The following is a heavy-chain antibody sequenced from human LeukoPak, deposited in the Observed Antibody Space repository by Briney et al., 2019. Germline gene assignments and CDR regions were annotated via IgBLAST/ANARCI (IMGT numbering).Heavy chain of an antibody. CDR2: ISDGGVTI. CDR3: AKGLLRIYYYYMDV. D-gene: IGHD4-17*01. Sequence: PGGSLRLSCAASGFSFSSYAMTWVRQAPGKGLEWVSSISDGGVTIYYADSVKGRFTISRDNSKNTLYLQMNSLRAEDTALYYCAKGLLRIYYYYMDVWGKGTTVTVSS. J-gene: IGHJ6*03. V-gene: IGHV3-23*01. CDR1: GFSFSSYA.